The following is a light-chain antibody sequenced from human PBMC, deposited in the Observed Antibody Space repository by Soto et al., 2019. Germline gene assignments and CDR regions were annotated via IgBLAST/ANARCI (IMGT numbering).Light chain of an antibody. Sequence: QSALTQPASVAGSPGQSITISCTGTSSDVGGYNYVSWYQQHPGKAPKLMIHQVSNRPAGVSSRFSGSKSGNTASLTISGLQAEDEADYYCSSYTSSSTHYVFGTGTKVTVL. CDR3: SSYTSSSTHYV. V-gene: IGLV2-14*01. CDR2: QVS. CDR1: SSDVGGYNY. J-gene: IGLJ1*01.